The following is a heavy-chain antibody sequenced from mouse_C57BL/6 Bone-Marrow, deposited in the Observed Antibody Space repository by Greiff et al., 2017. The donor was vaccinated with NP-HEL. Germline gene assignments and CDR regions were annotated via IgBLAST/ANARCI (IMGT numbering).Heavy chain of an antibody. CDR2: ISSGSSTI. V-gene: IGHV5-17*01. J-gene: IGHJ4*01. CDR1: GFTFSDYG. CDR3: ARRNRGLDYYAMDY. Sequence: EVMLVESGGGLVKPGGSLKLSCAASGFTFSDYGMHWVRQAPEKGLEWVAYISSGSSTIYYADTVKGRFTISRDNAKNTLFLQLTSLRSEDTAMYYCARRNRGLDYYAMDYWGQGTSVTVSS.